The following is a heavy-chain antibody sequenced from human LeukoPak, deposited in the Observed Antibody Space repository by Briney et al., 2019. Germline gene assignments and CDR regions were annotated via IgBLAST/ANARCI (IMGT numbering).Heavy chain of an antibody. V-gene: IGHV1-46*01. D-gene: IGHD6-19*01. J-gene: IGHJ4*02. Sequence: GASVKVSCKASGYTFTNYYIHWVRQAPGQGLEWMGIINPSGGSTNYGQKFQGRVTVTRDTSTSTVYMELSSLTSEDTAVYYCARGIGLDDYWGQGTLVTVSS. CDR3: ARGIGLDDY. CDR1: GYTFTNYY. CDR2: INPSGGST.